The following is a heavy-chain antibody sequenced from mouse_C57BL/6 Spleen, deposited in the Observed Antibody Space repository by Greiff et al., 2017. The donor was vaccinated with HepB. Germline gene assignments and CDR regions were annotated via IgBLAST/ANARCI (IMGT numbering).Heavy chain of an antibody. Sequence: QVQLQQPGAELVRPGSSVKLSCKASGYTFTSYWMHWVKQRPIQGLEWIGNIDPSDSETHYNQKFKDKATLTVDKSSSTAYMQLSILTSEDSAVYYCARGDPAWFAYWGQGTLVTVSA. CDR3: ARGDPAWFAY. CDR2: IDPSDSET. CDR1: GYTFTSYW. J-gene: IGHJ3*01. D-gene: IGHD2-13*01. V-gene: IGHV1-52*01.